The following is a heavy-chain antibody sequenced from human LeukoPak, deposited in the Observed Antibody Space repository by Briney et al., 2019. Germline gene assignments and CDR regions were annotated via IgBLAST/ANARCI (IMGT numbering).Heavy chain of an antibody. CDR2: ISSSSSYI. J-gene: IGHJ4*02. V-gene: IGHV3-21*01. CDR1: GFTFSSYS. D-gene: IGHD6-13*01. Sequence: GGSLRLSCAASGFTFSSYSMNWVRQAPGKGLEWVSSISSSSSYIYYADSVKGRFTISRDDAKNSLYLQMNSLRAEDTAVYYCARDSSSWYYFDYWGQGTLVTVSS. CDR3: ARDSSSWYYFDY.